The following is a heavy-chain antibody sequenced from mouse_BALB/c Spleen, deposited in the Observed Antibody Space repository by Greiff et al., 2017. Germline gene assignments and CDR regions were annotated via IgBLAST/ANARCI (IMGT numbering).Heavy chain of an antibody. CDR2: IDPANGNT. CDR3: ARDYYGSSYDWYFDV. J-gene: IGHJ1*01. D-gene: IGHD1-1*01. CDR1: GFNIKDTY. V-gene: IGHV14-3*02. Sequence: DVQLQESGAELVKPGASVKLSCTASGFNIKDTYMHWVKQRPEQGLEWIGRIDPANGNTKYDPKFQGKATITADTSSNTAYLQLSSLTSEDTAVYYCARDYYGSSYDWYFDVWGAGTTVTVSS.